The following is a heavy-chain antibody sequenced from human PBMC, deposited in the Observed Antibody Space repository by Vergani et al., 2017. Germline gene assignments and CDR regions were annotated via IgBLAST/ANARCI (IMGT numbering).Heavy chain of an antibody. CDR1: GCSISSGSYH. CDR2: IYTSGST. J-gene: IGHJ4*02. CDR3: ARSIAAAGPFDC. V-gene: IGHV4-61*02. D-gene: IGHD6-13*01. Sequence: QVQLQESGPGLVKPSQTLSLTCTVSGCSISSGSYHWIWLRQPAGKGLVWIGRIYTSGSTNYNPSLKSRVTMSVDTSKNQFSLKLSSVTAADTAVYYCARSIAAAGPFDCWGQGSLVTVSS.